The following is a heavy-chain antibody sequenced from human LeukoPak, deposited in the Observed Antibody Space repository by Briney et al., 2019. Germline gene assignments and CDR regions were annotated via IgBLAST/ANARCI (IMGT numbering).Heavy chain of an antibody. CDR1: GFTFSAYG. Sequence: PGGSLRLSCAASGFTFSAYGMHWVRQAPGKGLDWVAVISYDGSDKYYAASVKGRFTISRDNSKNSLYLQMNSLRAEDTALYYCARGGLYWHIWGQGTMVTVSS. D-gene: IGHD3-16*01. CDR2: ISYDGSDK. J-gene: IGHJ3*02. V-gene: IGHV3-30*03. CDR3: ARGGLYWHI.